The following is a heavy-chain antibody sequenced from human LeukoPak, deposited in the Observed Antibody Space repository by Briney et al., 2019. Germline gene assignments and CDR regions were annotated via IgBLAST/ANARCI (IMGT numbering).Heavy chain of an antibody. CDR1: GLTFSNYA. J-gene: IGHJ6*02. CDR3: AKDPILERLYKNYGMDV. CDR2: ISGSGDST. D-gene: IGHD1-1*01. Sequence: GGSLRLSCAASGLTFSNYAMSWVRQAPGRGLEWVSTISGSGDSTYYADSEKGRFTISRDNSKNTLYLEMNSLRAEDTAVYYCAKDPILERLYKNYGMDVWGQGTTVTVSS. V-gene: IGHV3-23*01.